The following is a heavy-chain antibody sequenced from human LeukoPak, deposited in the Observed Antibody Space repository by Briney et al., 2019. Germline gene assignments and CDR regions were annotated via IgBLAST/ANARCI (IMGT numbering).Heavy chain of an antibody. Sequence: GGSLRLSCAASGFIFSTHAMSWVRQAPGKGLEWVSTITASGGGTFYADSVRGRFTISRDNSKNTLYLQMNSLRAEDTAVYYCAKGDYYDSRFDYWGQGTLVTVSS. V-gene: IGHV3-23*01. D-gene: IGHD3-22*01. J-gene: IGHJ4*02. CDR2: ITASGGGT. CDR3: AKGDYYDSRFDY. CDR1: GFIFSTHA.